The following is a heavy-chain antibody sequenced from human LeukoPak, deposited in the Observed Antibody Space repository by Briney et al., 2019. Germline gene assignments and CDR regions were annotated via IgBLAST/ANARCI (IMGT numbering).Heavy chain of an antibody. CDR2: ISSSGSTI. CDR1: GCTFSSYE. CDR3: ARDYDSSGYYDPH. Sequence: GGSLRLSCAASGCTFSSYEMNWVRQAPGKGLEWVSYISSSGSTIYYADSVKGRFTISRDNAKNSLYLQMNSLRAEDTAVYYCARDYDSSGYYDPHWGQGTLVTVSS. D-gene: IGHD3-22*01. J-gene: IGHJ4*02. V-gene: IGHV3-48*03.